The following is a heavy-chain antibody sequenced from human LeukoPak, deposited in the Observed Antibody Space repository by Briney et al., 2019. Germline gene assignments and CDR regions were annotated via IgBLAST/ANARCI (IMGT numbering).Heavy chain of an antibody. D-gene: IGHD2-2*01. J-gene: IGHJ4*02. Sequence: PGGSLRLSCAASGFTFISYNMNWVRQAPGKGLEWVSSTSSNSRNIYYVDSVKGRFTISRDNSKNTLYLQMNSLRAEDTAVYYCARDRSSNEYYFDYWGQGTLVTVSS. CDR3: ARDRSSNEYYFDY. CDR2: TSSNSRNI. CDR1: GFTFISYN. V-gene: IGHV3-21*01.